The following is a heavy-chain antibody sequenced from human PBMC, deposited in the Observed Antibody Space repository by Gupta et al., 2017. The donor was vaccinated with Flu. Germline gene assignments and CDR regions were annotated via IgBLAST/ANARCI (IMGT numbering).Heavy chain of an antibody. V-gene: IGHV1-8*01. D-gene: IGHD2-21*01. Sequence: ATGQGLEWVGWMNPNSGNTGYAQKFQGRVTMTRDTSISTAYMELSSLSSEDTAVYYCARGRGETGGDAKREYWGQGTLVSVSS. J-gene: IGHJ4*02. CDR2: MNPNSGNT. CDR3: ARGRGETGGDAKREY.